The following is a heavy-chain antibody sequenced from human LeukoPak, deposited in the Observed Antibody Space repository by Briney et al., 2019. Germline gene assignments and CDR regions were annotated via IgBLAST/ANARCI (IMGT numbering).Heavy chain of an antibody. V-gene: IGHV3-48*03. J-gene: IGHJ4*02. CDR1: GSTFSSYE. CDR3: ARSQTYSYYYDSSGYLGY. D-gene: IGHD3-22*01. Sequence: PGGSLRLSCAASGSTFSSYEMNWVRQAPGKGLEWVSYISSSGSTIYYADSVKGRFTISRDNAKNSLYLQMNSLRAEDTAVYYCARSQTYSYYYDSSGYLGYWGQGTLVTVSS. CDR2: ISSSGSTI.